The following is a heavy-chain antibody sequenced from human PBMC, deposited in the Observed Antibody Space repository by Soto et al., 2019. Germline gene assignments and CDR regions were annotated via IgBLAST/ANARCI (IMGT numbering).Heavy chain of an antibody. CDR2: VYYTGST. J-gene: IGHJ4*02. Sequence: ETLSLTCSVSCGSISGSYWSWIRQSPGKVLEWLGYVYYTGSTNYSPSLRSRVSISVDTSKNEFSLRLNSVTAADTAVYFCARSVAVPGAHIDYWGQGTQVTVSS. D-gene: IGHD6-19*01. V-gene: IGHV4-59*01. CDR3: ARSVAVPGAHIDY. CDR1: CGSISGSY.